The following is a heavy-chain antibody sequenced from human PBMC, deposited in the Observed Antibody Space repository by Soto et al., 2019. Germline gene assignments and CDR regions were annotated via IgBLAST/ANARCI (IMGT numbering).Heavy chain of an antibody. CDR1: RYTFTAYD. D-gene: IGHD3-10*01. J-gene: IGHJ5*02. CDR3: ARRSNTWFNEIKFDP. Sequence: ASVEVSCKASRYTFTAYDIYWVRQAPGQGLEWMGWIKPDSGDTHYAQNFQGRVTLTRDTSISTAYMELNTLISDDTAVYYCARRSNTWFNEIKFDPWGQGTLVTVSS. V-gene: IGHV1-2*02. CDR2: IKPDSGDT.